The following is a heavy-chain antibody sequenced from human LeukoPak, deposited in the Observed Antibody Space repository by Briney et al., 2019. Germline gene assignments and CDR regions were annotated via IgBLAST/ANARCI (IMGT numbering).Heavy chain of an antibody. CDR2: ISGSGGST. D-gene: IGHD5-12*01. CDR1: GFTFSSYA. Sequence: PGGSLRLSCAASGFTFSSYAMSWVRQAPGKGLEWVLAISGSGGSTYYPDSVKGRFTISRDHSKNTLYLQMNSLRAEDTAVYYCAKAKEEYSGYDYRYYFDYWGQGTLVTVSS. V-gene: IGHV3-23*01. CDR3: AKAKEEYSGYDYRYYFDY. J-gene: IGHJ4*02.